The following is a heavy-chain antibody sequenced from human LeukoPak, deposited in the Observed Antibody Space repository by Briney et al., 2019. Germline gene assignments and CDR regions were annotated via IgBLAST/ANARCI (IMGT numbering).Heavy chain of an antibody. V-gene: IGHV4-39*01. CDR3: ARNVGYCSSTGCYNFDY. D-gene: IGHD2-2*01. J-gene: IGHJ4*02. CDR2: IYYSGST. CDR1: GGSISRTSYY. Sequence: PSETLSLTCTVSGGSISRTSYYWGWIRPPPGKGLEWIGSIYYSGSTYYNPSLKSRVTISVDTSKNQFSLKLSSVTAADTAVYYCARNVGYCSSTGCYNFDYWGQGTLVTVSS.